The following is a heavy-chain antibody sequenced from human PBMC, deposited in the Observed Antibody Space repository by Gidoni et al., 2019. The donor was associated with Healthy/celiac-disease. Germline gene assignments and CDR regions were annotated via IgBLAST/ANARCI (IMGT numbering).Heavy chain of an antibody. D-gene: IGHD2-21*01. Sequence: QVQLQQWGAGLLKPSETLSLTCAVYGGSFSGYYWSWIRQPPGKGLEWIGEINHSGSTNYNPSLKSRVTISVDTSKNQSSLKLSSVTAADTAVYDCARGGRIVVVNAPRRNWFDPWGQGTLVTVSS. CDR3: ARGGRIVVVNAPRRNWFDP. CDR2: INHSGST. CDR1: GGSFSGYY. J-gene: IGHJ5*02. V-gene: IGHV4-34*01.